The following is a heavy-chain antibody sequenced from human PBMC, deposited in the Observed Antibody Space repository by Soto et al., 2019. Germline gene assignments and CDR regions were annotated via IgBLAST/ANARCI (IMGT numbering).Heavy chain of an antibody. Sequence: SETLSLTCTVSGGSIIRGGYYWSWIRQHPGKGLEWIGYIYYSGSTYYNPSLKSRVTISVDTSKNQFSLKLSSVTAADTAVYYCAREGPSGYYPNWFDPWGQGTLVTVSS. CDR1: GGSIIRGGYY. J-gene: IGHJ5*02. CDR3: AREGPSGYYPNWFDP. V-gene: IGHV4-31*03. CDR2: IYYSGST. D-gene: IGHD3-22*01.